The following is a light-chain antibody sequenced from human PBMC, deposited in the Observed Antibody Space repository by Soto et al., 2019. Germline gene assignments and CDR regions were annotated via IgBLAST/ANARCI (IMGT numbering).Light chain of an antibody. CDR2: GAS. Sequence: EIVMTQSPATLSVSPGERATLSCGASQSADSNLAWYQYKPGQAPRLLIYGASNRATVIPDKFSGSGAGTDFTHTISSLQSEDFVVYYWQAYNDWPRTFGQGTKVEI. J-gene: IGKJ1*01. V-gene: IGKV3-15*01. CDR3: QAYNDWPRT. CDR1: QSADSN.